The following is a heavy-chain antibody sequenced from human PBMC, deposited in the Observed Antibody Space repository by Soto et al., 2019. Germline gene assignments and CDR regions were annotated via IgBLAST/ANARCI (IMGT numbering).Heavy chain of an antibody. Sequence: QVQLVQSGAEVKKPESSVKVSCKAPGGTFSTYAISWVRQAPGQGLEWMGGIIPMFGTANYAQRFQDRVTITADHSTSTVYMELSSLRSEDTAVYFCASGIHLWLRRINNGYSGWGQGTLVTVSS. CDR1: GGTFSTYA. CDR2: IIPMFGTA. J-gene: IGHJ4*02. CDR3: ASGIHLWLRRINNGYSG. D-gene: IGHD5-12*01. V-gene: IGHV1-69*12.